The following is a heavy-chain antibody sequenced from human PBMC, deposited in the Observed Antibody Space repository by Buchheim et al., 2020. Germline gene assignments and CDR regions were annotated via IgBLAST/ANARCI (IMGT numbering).Heavy chain of an antibody. D-gene: IGHD6-13*01. Sequence: QVQLQQWGAGLLKPSETLSLTCAVYGGSFSGYYWSWLRQTPGKGLEWIGEINHSGSTNYNPSLKSRVTISVDTSKNQFALKLSSVTAADTAVYYCARGSIGPGIAAAGTGYFDYWGQGTL. V-gene: IGHV4-34*01. CDR1: GGSFSGYY. J-gene: IGHJ4*02. CDR2: INHSGST. CDR3: ARGSIGPGIAAAGTGYFDY.